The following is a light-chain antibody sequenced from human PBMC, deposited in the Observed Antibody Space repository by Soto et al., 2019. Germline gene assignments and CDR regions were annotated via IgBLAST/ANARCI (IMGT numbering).Light chain of an antibody. CDR1: QGISTY. Sequence: IQLTQSPSSLSASVGDRVTITCRASQGISTYLVWYQQKPGKAPKLLMYKASSLESGVPSRFSGSGSGTEFTLTISSLQPDDFATYYCQQYNSYATFGQGTKV. V-gene: IGKV1-5*03. J-gene: IGKJ1*01. CDR3: QQYNSYAT. CDR2: KAS.